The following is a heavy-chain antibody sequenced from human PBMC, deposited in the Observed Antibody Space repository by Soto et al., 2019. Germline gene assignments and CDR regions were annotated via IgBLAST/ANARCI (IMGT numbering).Heavy chain of an antibody. CDR3: ARAGGDFVQVPYY. CDR2: IYYNGDT. V-gene: IGHV4-30-4*01. J-gene: IGHJ4*02. Sequence: PSETLSLTCSVSGVSINRGDYYRSWIRQSPGRGLEWIGSIYYNGDTNYNPSLGSRVTMSVDTSKNQFFLDLQSVVAADTAVYFCARAGGDFVQVPYYSGQGTLVTVSS. D-gene: IGHD3-3*01. CDR1: GVSINRGDYY.